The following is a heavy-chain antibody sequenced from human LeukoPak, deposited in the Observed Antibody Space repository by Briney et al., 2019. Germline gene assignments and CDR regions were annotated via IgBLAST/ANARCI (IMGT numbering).Heavy chain of an antibody. D-gene: IGHD3-9*01. J-gene: IGHJ4*02. CDR3: AKRRVLRYFDWLLWGWRKTQDIDY. CDR2: INPNSGGT. CDR1: GYTFTAYH. V-gene: IGHV1-2*02. Sequence: ASVKVSCKASGYTFTAYHIHWVRQAPGQGLEWMGWINPNSGGTNYAQKFQGRVTMTRDTSISTAYMELNSLRSEDTAVYYCAKRRVLRYFDWLLWGWRKTQDIDYWGQGTLVTVSS.